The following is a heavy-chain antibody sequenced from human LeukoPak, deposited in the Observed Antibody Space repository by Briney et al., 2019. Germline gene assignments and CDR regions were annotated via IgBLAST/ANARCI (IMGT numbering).Heavy chain of an antibody. J-gene: IGHJ6*02. V-gene: IGHV7-4-1*02. CDR3: ARDRGVMPFYGIDV. CDR1: GYTFTSYA. D-gene: IGHD3-16*01. CDR2: INTNTGNP. Sequence: GASVKVSCKASGYTFTSYAMNWVRQAPGQGLEWMGWINTNTGNPTYAQGFTGRFVFSLDTSVSTAYLQISSLKAEGTAVYYCARDRGVMPFYGIDVWGQGTTVTVSS.